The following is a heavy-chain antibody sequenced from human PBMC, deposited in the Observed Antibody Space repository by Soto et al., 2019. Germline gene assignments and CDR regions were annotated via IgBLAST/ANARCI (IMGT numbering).Heavy chain of an antibody. J-gene: IGHJ6*02. CDR2: MYWDDDK. D-gene: IGHD2-15*01. Sequence: QITLKESGPTLVKPTQTLTLTCTFSGFSLSTSGVGVAWIRHPPGKALGRLALMYWDDDKGYRPSLESRLTITNDTSKKQVVLTMANTDSVDTATYYCAYLPCSGGSCYWFSFSGMDVWGQGTTVTVSS. CDR3: AYLPCSGGSCYWFSFSGMDV. CDR1: GFSLSTSGVG. V-gene: IGHV2-5*02.